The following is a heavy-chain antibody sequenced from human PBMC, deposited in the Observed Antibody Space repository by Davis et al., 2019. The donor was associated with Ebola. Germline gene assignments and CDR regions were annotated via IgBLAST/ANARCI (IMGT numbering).Heavy chain of an antibody. CDR2: IIPIFGTA. J-gene: IGHJ4*02. V-gene: IGHV1-69*13. D-gene: IGHD2-2*01. Sequence: SVKVSCKASGGTFSSYAISWVRQAPGQGLEWMGGIIPIFGTANYAQKFQGRVTITADESTSTAYMELRSLRSDDTAVYYCARDDPFIDQLLPEGFDYWGQGTLVTVSS. CDR1: GGTFSSYA. CDR3: ARDDPFIDQLLPEGFDY.